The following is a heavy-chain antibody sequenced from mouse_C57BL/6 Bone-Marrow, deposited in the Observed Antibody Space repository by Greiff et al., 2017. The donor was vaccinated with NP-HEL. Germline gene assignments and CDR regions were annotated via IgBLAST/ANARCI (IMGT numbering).Heavy chain of an antibody. CDR1: GFSINSDCY. D-gene: IGHD1-1*01. Sequence: DVQLQESGPSLVRPSQTLSLTCTVTGFSINSDCYWIWIRQFPGNKLEYIGYTFYSGITYYNPSLESRTYITRDTSKNQFSLKLSSVTTEDTATYYCASLYYGSSPYYYAMDYWGQGTSVTVSS. J-gene: IGHJ4*01. CDR3: ASLYYGSSPYYYAMDY. V-gene: IGHV3-3*01. CDR2: TFYSGIT.